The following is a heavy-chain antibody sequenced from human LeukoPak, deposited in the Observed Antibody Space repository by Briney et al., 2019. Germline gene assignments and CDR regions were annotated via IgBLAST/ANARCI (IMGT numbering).Heavy chain of an antibody. D-gene: IGHD3-10*01. CDR3: ARANYYGSGRAAFDT. CDR1: RFTFSSYW. J-gene: IGHJ3*02. V-gene: IGHV3-74*01. Sequence: GGSLRLSCAASRFTFSSYWMHWVRQAPGKGLVWVSRINSDGSSTSYADSVKGRFTISRDNAKNTLYLQMNSLRAEDTAVYYCARANYYGSGRAAFDTWGQGTMVTVSS. CDR2: INSDGSST.